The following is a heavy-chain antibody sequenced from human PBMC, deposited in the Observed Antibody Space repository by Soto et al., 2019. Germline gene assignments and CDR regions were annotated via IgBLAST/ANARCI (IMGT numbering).Heavy chain of an antibody. D-gene: IGHD3-22*01. CDR1: GYTFTDYY. CDR2: INPNSGGT. J-gene: IGHJ4*02. Sequence: ASVKVSCKASGYTFTDYYVHWVRQAPGQGLEWMGWINPNSGGTKSAQKFQGRVTMTRDTSISTAYMELSRLRSDDTAVYYCARRKGDYADSRGYHYEFEYWCQGTLVTVSS. CDR3: ARRKGDYADSRGYHYEFEY. V-gene: IGHV1-2*02.